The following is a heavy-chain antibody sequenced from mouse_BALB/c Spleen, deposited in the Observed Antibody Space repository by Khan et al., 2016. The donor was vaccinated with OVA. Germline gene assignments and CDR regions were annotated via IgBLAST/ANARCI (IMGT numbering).Heavy chain of an antibody. J-gene: IGHJ3*01. Sequence: QVHVKQSGAELVRPGVSVKISCKGSGYTFTDCTIHWVRQSHAMSLEWIGVISTYYGHATYNQEFKDKATLTVDKSSSTAYMELARLTSEDSAIXYCTRGGGGTRFVFWGQGTLVTVSA. V-gene: IGHV1S137*01. CDR2: ISTYYGHA. D-gene: IGHD1-3*01. CDR1: GYTFTDCT. CDR3: TRGGGGTRFVF.